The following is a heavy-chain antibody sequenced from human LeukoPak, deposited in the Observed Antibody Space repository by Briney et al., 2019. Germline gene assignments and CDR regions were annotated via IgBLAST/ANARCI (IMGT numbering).Heavy chain of an antibody. D-gene: IGHD3-22*01. J-gene: IGHJ1*01. CDR1: GFTFSTYA. V-gene: IGHV3-23*01. Sequence: GGSLTLSCAASGFTFSTYAMSWVRQAPGKGLEWVSGINDSGGRTYYADSVKGRFTISGDNSKNTLYLQMNSLRAEDTAVYYCAKDGGSYSFQHWGQGTLVTVSS. CDR2: INDSGGRT. CDR3: AKDGGSYSFQH.